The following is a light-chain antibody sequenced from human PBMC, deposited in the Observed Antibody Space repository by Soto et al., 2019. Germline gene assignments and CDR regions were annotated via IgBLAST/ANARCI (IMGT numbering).Light chain of an antibody. J-gene: IGKJ5*01. V-gene: IGKV3-11*01. CDR1: QSFSSY. CDR3: QQRSNWPPVFT. CDR2: DAS. Sequence: EIVLTQSPATLSLSPGERATLSCRASQSFSSYLAWYQQKPGQAPRLLIYDASKRATGIPARFSGRGSGTDFPLTISSLEPEDFAVYYCQQRSNWPPVFTFGQGTRLEIK.